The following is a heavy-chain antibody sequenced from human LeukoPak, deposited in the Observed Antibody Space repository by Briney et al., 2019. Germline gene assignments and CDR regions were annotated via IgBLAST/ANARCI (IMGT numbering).Heavy chain of an antibody. CDR3: AKNRDSSDYPRDFDF. CDR1: GFTFSSYG. CDR2: IRHDGSYQ. J-gene: IGHJ4*02. D-gene: IGHD3-22*01. V-gene: IGHV3-30*02. Sequence: PGGSLRLSCAAFGFTFSSYGMHWVRQTPGKGLEWVAFIRHDGSYQQYADSVKGRFTVSRDNSKDMVYLQMNSLRTEDTAVYYCAKNRDSSDYPRDFDFWGQGTLSPSPQ.